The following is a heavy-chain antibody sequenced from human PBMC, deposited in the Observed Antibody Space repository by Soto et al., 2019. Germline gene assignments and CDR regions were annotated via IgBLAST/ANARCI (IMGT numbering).Heavy chain of an antibody. CDR1: GFTFSSHG. V-gene: IGHV3-33*01. CDR3: ERWGDRKRLDV. CDR2: IWYDGSEK. J-gene: IGHJ6*02. D-gene: IGHD3-10*01. Sequence: GGSLRLSCAASGFTFSSHGMHWVRQAPGKGLEWVAVIWYDGSEKYYADSVKGRFTISRDNSKNTLFLQMSSLRAEDTAVYYCERWGDRKRLDVWGQGTTVTVSS.